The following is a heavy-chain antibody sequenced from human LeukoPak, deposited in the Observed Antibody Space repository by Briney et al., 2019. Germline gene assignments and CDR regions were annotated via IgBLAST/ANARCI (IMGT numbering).Heavy chain of an antibody. CDR2: ISTSSTYI. CDR1: GFTFSDYT. Sequence: GRSLRLSCAASGFTFSDYTMHWVRQAPGKGLEWVSSISTSSTYIYYADSLKGRFTISRDNPKNSLFLQMNSLRAEDTAVYYCAREWIYYMDVWGKGTTITVSS. J-gene: IGHJ6*03. D-gene: IGHD2-2*03. CDR3: AREWIYYMDV. V-gene: IGHV3-21*01.